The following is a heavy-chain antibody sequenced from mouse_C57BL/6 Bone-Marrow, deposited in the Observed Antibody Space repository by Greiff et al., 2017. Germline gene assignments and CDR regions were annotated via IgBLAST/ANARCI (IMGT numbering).Heavy chain of an antibody. CDR2: ISYDGSN. D-gene: IGHD1-1*01. CDR1: GYSITSGYY. J-gene: IGHJ3*01. Sequence: EVQLVASGPGLVKPSQSLSLTCSVTGYSITSGYYWNWIRQFPGNKLEWMGYISYDGSNNYNPSLKNRISITRDTSKNQFFLKLNSVTTEDTATYYCARRNYGSTSRGQETLVTVSA. V-gene: IGHV3-6*01. CDR3: ARRNYGSTS.